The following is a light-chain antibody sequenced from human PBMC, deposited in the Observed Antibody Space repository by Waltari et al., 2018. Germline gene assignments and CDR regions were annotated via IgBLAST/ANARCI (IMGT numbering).Light chain of an antibody. Sequence: QSVLTQPHSASGAPGQTVTISCSGSSSNIGMNTVTWYQQLPGTAPKLLIYANYHRPSGVPDRFSGSKSDTSASLAISGLQSEDEADYFCAAWDDSLNGRVFGGGTKLTVL. CDR3: AAWDDSLNGRV. V-gene: IGLV1-44*01. J-gene: IGLJ3*02. CDR1: SSNIGMNT. CDR2: ANY.